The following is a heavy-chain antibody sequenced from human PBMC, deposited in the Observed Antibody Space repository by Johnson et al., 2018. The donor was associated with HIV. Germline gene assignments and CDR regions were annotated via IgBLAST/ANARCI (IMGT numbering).Heavy chain of an antibody. V-gene: IGHV3-9*01. CDR1: GFTFDDYA. CDR3: ARDATYYYDSSGYHDAFDI. D-gene: IGHD3-22*01. CDR2: ISWNSGSI. J-gene: IGHJ3*02. Sequence: VQLVESGGGLVQPGRSLRLSCAASGFTFDDYAMHWVRQAPGKGLEWVSGISWNSGSIGYADSVKGRFTISRDNAKNSLYLQMNSLRAEDTALYYCARDATYYYDSSGYHDAFDIWGQGTMVTVSS.